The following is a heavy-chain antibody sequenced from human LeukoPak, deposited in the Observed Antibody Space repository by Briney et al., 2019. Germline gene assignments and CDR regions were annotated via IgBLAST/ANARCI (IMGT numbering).Heavy chain of an antibody. Sequence: LSLTCTVSGGSISSGDYYWSWIRQAPGKGLEWVAVISYDGSNKYYADSVKGRFTISRDNSKNTLYLQMNSLRAEDTAVYYCARDPNSRRWFDYWGQGTLVTVSS. CDR3: ARDPNSRRWFDY. J-gene: IGHJ4*02. CDR2: ISYDGSNK. D-gene: IGHD6-13*01. CDR1: GGSISSGD. V-gene: IGHV3-30-3*01.